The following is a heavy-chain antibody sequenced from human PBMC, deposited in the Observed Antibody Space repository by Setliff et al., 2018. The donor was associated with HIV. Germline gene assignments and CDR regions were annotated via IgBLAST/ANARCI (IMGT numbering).Heavy chain of an antibody. Sequence: SETLSLTCIVSGDSISNNYWSWIRQSPGKGLEWIGYIYYSGNANYNPSLKSRVTIAVDTSKNQFSLKLSSVTAADTATYYCARGPRPLYGGNRGAFDVWGQGTRVTVSS. CDR3: ARGPRPLYGGNRGAFDV. D-gene: IGHD4-17*01. CDR2: IYYSGNA. J-gene: IGHJ4*02. V-gene: IGHV4-59*01. CDR1: GDSISNNY.